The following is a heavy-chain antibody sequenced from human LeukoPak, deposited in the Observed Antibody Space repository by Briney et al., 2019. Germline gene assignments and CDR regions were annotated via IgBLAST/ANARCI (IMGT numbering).Heavy chain of an antibody. Sequence: SQTLSLTCTVSGGSISSGGYCWSWIRQHPGKGLEWIGYIYYSGSTYYNPSLKSRVTISVDTSKNQFSLKLSSVTAADTAVYYCARTPEVGIVDYWGQGTLVTVSS. CDR3: ARTPEVGIVDY. CDR1: GGSISSGGYC. D-gene: IGHD2-21*01. J-gene: IGHJ4*02. V-gene: IGHV4-31*03. CDR2: IYYSGST.